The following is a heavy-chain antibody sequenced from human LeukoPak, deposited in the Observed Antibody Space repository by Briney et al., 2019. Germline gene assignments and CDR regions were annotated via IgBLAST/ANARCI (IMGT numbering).Heavy chain of an antibody. J-gene: IGHJ5*02. CDR3: ARGRWLRHWFDP. CDR2: MNPNSGNT. Sequence: ASVKVSCKASGYTFTSYDIKWVRQATGQGLEWMGWMNPNSGNTGYAQKFQGRVTMTRNTSISTAYMELSSLRSEDTAVYYCARGRWLRHWFDPWGQGTLVTVSS. D-gene: IGHD5-12*01. V-gene: IGHV1-8*01. CDR1: GYTFTSYD.